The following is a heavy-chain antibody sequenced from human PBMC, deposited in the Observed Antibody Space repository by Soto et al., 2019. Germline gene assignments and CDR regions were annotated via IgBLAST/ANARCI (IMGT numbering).Heavy chain of an antibody. CDR3: AKEAEERIAAAIFDS. D-gene: IGHD6-25*01. CDR1: GFAFGGYA. Sequence: EVQLLESGGGLIHPGGSLRLSCVASGFAFGGYAMNWVRQTPGKGLEWVSAISGRAAVTAYADSVRGRFSISRDNSNNTLYLQLNNLRFDDTAVYFCAKEAEERIAAAIFDSWGQGTLVTVSS. V-gene: IGHV3-23*01. J-gene: IGHJ4*02. CDR2: ISGRAAVT.